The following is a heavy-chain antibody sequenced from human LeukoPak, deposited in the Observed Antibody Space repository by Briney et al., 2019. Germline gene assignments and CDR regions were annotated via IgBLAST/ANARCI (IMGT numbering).Heavy chain of an antibody. CDR2: ISYDGSNK. Sequence: GGSLRLSCAASGFTFSSYGMHWVRQAPGKGLEWVAVISYDGSNKYYADSVKGRFTISRDNSKNTLYLQMNSLRAEDTAVYYCAKDSRGYSHGYSFDYWGQGTLVTVSS. CDR1: GFTFSSYG. D-gene: IGHD5-18*01. CDR3: AKDSRGYSHGYSFDY. J-gene: IGHJ4*02. V-gene: IGHV3-30*18.